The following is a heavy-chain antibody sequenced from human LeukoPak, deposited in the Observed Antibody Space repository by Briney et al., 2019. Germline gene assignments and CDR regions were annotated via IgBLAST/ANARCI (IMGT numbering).Heavy chain of an antibody. V-gene: IGHV4-34*01. Sequence: SETLSLTCAVYGGSFSGYYWSWIRQPPGKGLEWIGEINHSGSTNYNPSLKSRVTISVDTSKNQFSLKLSSVTAADTAVYYCARGLQSCSSTSCYSFDYWGQGTLVTVSS. J-gene: IGHJ4*02. CDR1: GGSFSGYY. CDR3: ARGLQSCSSTSCYSFDY. CDR2: INHSGST. D-gene: IGHD2-2*01.